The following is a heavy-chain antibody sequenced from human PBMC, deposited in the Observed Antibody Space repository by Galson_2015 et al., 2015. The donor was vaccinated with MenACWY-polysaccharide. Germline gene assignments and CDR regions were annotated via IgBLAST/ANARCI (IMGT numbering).Heavy chain of an antibody. CDR3: ARGPEWAYFDY. J-gene: IGHJ4*02. V-gene: IGHV3-7*01. CDR1: GFTFRSYW. CDR2: IKQDGGDK. Sequence: SLRLSCAASGFTFRSYWMSWVRQAPGKGLEWVANIKQDGGDKYYVDSVKGRFTISRDNARNSLYLQMNSLRAEDTAVYYCARGPEWAYFDYWGQGTLVTVSS. D-gene: IGHD3-3*01.